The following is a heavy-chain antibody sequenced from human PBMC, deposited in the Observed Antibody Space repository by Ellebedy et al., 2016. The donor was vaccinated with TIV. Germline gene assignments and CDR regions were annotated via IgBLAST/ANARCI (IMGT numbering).Heavy chain of an antibody. J-gene: IGHJ3*01. D-gene: IGHD2-15*01. Sequence: GGSLRLXXVASGLKFGDHKIHWVRRAPGKGLEWLAVISFDGNIKDYASSVEGRFTISRDNSRNTVHLQMSSLKPEDTALYYCARDKGLVVVDGTPDILDVWGQGTMVIVSS. CDR2: ISFDGNIK. V-gene: IGHV3-30*19. CDR3: ARDKGLVVVDGTPDILDV. CDR1: GLKFGDHK.